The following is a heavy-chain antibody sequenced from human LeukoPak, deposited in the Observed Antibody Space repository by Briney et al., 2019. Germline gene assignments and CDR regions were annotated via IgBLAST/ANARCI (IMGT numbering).Heavy chain of an antibody. CDR2: ISWNSGSI. CDR3: AKFAGGGDY. D-gene: IGHD3-16*01. V-gene: IGHV3-9*01. Sequence: GGSLRLSCAASGFTFDDYAMHWVRQAPGKGLEWVSGISWNSGSIGYADSVKGRFTISRDNAKNSLYLQMNSLRAEDTALYYCAKFAGGGDYWGQGTLVTVSS. CDR1: GFTFDDYA. J-gene: IGHJ4*02.